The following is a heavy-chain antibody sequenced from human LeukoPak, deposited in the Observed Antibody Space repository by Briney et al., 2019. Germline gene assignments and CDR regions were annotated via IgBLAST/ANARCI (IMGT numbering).Heavy chain of an antibody. CDR3: ASAQYDSSGHVVAFDI. CDR2: MNPNSGNT. D-gene: IGHD3-22*01. Sequence: ASVKVSCKASGYTFTSYDINWVRQATGQGLEWMGWMNPNSGNTGYAQKLQGRVTMTRNTSISTAYMELSSLRSEDTAVYYCASAQYDSSGHVVAFDIWGQGTMVTVSS. CDR1: GYTFTSYD. J-gene: IGHJ3*02. V-gene: IGHV1-8*01.